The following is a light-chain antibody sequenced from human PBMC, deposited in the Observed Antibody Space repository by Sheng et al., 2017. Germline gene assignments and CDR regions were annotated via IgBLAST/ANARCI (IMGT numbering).Light chain of an antibody. J-gene: IGKJ4*01. V-gene: IGKV1-9*01. Sequence: EIQLTQSPSFLSASVGDRVTITCRASQGISSYLAWYLQKPGKAPKLLIYAASSLQRGVPPRFSGSGSGTEFTLTISSLQPEDFATYFCQQLNSYPLTFGGGTKVELK. CDR1: QGISSY. CDR2: AAS. CDR3: QQLNSYPLT.